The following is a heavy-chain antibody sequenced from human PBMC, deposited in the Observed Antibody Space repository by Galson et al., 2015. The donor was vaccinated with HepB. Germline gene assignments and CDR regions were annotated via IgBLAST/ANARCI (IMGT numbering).Heavy chain of an antibody. Sequence: SVKVSCKASGDTFSSYAISWVRQAPGQGLEWMGGVIPIFAKAKYALKFQGRVTITADKSTNTAFTELSSLRSEDTAVYYCASANDFWSGYRDAGASRWFDSWGQGTLVTVSS. J-gene: IGHJ5*01. D-gene: IGHD3-3*01. CDR2: VIPIFAKA. V-gene: IGHV1-69*06. CDR3: ASANDFWSGYRDAGASRWFDS. CDR1: GDTFSSYA.